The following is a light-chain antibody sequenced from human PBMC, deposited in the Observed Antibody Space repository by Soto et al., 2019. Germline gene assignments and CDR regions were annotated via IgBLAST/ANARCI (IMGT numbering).Light chain of an antibody. CDR3: QVWDCSGDYVV. Sequence: SYELTQPPSMSVAPGQTARLTCGGNNIGSKGVNWYQQRPGQAPVLVVYEDSRRPSGIPERFSGSNSENTATLTISRVEAGDEADFYCQVWDCSGDYVVFGGGTQLTVL. J-gene: IGLJ2*01. CDR1: NIGSKG. CDR2: EDS. V-gene: IGLV3-21*02.